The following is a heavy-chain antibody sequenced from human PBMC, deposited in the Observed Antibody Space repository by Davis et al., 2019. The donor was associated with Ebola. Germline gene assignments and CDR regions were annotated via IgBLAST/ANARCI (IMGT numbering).Heavy chain of an antibody. CDR2: INHSGST. V-gene: IGHV4-34*01. Sequence: SETLSLTCAVYGGSFSGYYWSWIRQPPGKGLEWIGEINHSGSTNYNPSLKSRVTISVDTSKNQFSLKLSSVTAADTAVYYCARHSTRCHYYGMDVWGQGTTVTVSS. CDR3: ARHSTRCHYYGMDV. CDR1: GGSFSGYY. J-gene: IGHJ6*02. D-gene: IGHD1-1*01.